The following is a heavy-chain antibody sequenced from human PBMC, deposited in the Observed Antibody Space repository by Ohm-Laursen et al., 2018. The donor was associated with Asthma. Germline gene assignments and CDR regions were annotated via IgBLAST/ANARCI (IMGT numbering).Heavy chain of an antibody. CDR1: GFTFSNYY. V-gene: IGHV3-11*01. J-gene: IGHJ6*02. D-gene: IGHD3-10*01. CDR3: ARASYYATYGMDV. Sequence: GSLRLSCAASGFTFSNYYMSWIRQAPGKGLEWVSYISTTSNTIYYADSVKGRFTISRDNAKSSLYLQMNNLRADDTAVYYCARASYYATYGMDVWGQGTTVTVSS. CDR2: ISTTSNTI.